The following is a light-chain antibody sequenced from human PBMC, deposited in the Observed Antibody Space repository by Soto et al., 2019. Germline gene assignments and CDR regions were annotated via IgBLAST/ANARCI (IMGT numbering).Light chain of an antibody. CDR2: EVN. CDR3: SSYTTGSTLWV. J-gene: IGLJ3*02. CDR1: SSDVGGHNY. Sequence: QSALTQPASVSGSPGQSITISCTGTSSDVGGHNYVSWYQQHPGKAPKNMIYEVNNGPSGISNRFSGSKSGNTASLTISGLQAEDEADYYCSSYTTGSTLWVFGGGTKLTVL. V-gene: IGLV2-14*01.